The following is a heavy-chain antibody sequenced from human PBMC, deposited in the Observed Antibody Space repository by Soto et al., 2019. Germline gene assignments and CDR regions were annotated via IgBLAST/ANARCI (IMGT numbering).Heavy chain of an antibody. D-gene: IGHD3-22*01. CDR2: MWSEGGNK. CDR1: GFTFSSYG. Sequence: QVQLVESGGVVVQPGRSLRLSCAASGFTFSSYGMHRVRQAPGKGLEWVAVMWSEGGNKYYADSVKGRFTISRDNSKNTLYLQMNSLRAEDTAVYYCARDPPDDSSGYYSLDYWGQGTLVTVSS. CDR3: ARDPPDDSSGYYSLDY. V-gene: IGHV3-33*01. J-gene: IGHJ4*02.